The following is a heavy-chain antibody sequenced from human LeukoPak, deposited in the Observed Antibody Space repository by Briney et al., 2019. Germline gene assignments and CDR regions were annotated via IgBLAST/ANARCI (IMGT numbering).Heavy chain of an antibody. D-gene: IGHD3-10*01. Sequence: PGGSLRLSCAASGFTFSSYGMHWVGQAPGKGGEGVAFIRYDGSNKYYADSVKGRFTISRENSKKRLYLQMNSLRAEDTAVYYCAKDRGGRGRSGAFDIWGQGTMVTVSS. CDR2: IRYDGSNK. V-gene: IGHV3-30*02. J-gene: IGHJ3*02. CDR1: GFTFSSYG. CDR3: AKDRGGRGRSGAFDI.